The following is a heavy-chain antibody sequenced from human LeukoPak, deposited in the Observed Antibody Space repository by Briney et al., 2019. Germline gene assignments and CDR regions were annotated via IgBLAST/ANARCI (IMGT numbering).Heavy chain of an antibody. V-gene: IGHV4-59*08. D-gene: IGHD1-26*01. CDR3: ARRSGSYHDY. CDR2: IYYSGST. J-gene: IGHJ4*02. CDR1: GGSISSYY. Sequence: SETLSLTCTVSGGSISSYYWSWIRQPPGKGLEWIGYIYYSGSTNYNPSLKSRVTISVDPSKNQFSLKLSSVPAADTAVYYCARRSGSYHDYWGQGTLVTVSS.